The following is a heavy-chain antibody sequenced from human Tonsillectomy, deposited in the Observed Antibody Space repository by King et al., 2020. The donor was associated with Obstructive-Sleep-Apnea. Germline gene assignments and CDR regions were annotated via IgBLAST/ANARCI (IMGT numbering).Heavy chain of an antibody. CDR3: ARDIDYIVDY. CDR1: GYAFSNYG. Sequence: VQLVESGPEVKKPGASVTVSCKASGYAFSNYGISWVRKAPGQGLEWVGWINPKDGDIHYAQRLQARVTLTIDTSTTTAYMEMGSLRSDDTAMYYCARDIDYIVDYWGQGTLLTVSS. D-gene: IGHD2-21*01. V-gene: IGHV1-18*04. CDR2: INPKDGDI. J-gene: IGHJ4*02.